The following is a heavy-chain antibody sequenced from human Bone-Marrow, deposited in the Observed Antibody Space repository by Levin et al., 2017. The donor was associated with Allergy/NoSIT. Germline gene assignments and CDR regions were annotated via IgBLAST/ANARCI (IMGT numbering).Heavy chain of an antibody. Sequence: GESLKISCAASGFSFNAHWMTWVRQAPGKGLEWVATIKYDETERHYVDSVKGRFTVSRDNAKKSLYLELNSLRTDDTALYYCARDLAYQYGGQSSAFFDSWGQGTLVTVSS. V-gene: IGHV3-7*01. CDR1: GFSFNAHW. CDR3: ARDLAYQYGGQSSAFFDS. J-gene: IGHJ4*02. CDR2: IKYDETER. D-gene: IGHD4-23*01.